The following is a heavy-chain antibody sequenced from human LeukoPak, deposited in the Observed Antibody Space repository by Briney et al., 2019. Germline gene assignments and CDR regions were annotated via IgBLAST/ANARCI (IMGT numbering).Heavy chain of an antibody. D-gene: IGHD5-12*01. V-gene: IGHV3-21*01. CDR2: ISSSSSYI. Sequence: GGPLRLSCAASGLTFSSYAMNWVRQAPGKGLEWVSSISSSSSYIYYADSVKGRFTISRDNAKNSLYLQMNSLRAEDTAVYYCARGCGYSGYLPFDYWGQGTLVTVSS. CDR3: ARGCGYSGYLPFDY. J-gene: IGHJ4*02. CDR1: GLTFSSYA.